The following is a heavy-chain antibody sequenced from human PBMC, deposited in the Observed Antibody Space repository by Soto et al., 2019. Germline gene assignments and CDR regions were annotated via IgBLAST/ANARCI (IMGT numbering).Heavy chain of an antibody. CDR1: GGTFSSYA. D-gene: IGHD2-2*01. J-gene: IGHJ6*02. Sequence: SVKVSCKASGGTFSSYAISWVRQAPGQGLEWMGGIIPIFGTADYAQKFQGRVTITADESTSTAYMELSSLRSEDTAVYYCASHSSLRGYCISTSCYGYYYGMDVWGQGTAVTVSS. V-gene: IGHV1-69*13. CDR3: ASHSSLRGYCISTSCYGYYYGMDV. CDR2: IIPIFGTA.